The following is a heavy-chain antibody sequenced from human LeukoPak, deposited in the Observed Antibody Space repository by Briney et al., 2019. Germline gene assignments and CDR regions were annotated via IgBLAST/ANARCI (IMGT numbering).Heavy chain of an antibody. D-gene: IGHD2-15*01. CDR3: ARTPKYCSGGSCYRFDY. Sequence: GGSLRLSCAASGFTFSDHYMSWIRQAPGKGLEWVSYISSSGNSIYHADSVKGRFTISRDNAKNSLYLQMNSLRAEDTAVYYCARTPKYCSGGSCYRFDYWGQGTLVTVSS. J-gene: IGHJ4*02. CDR2: ISSSGNSI. V-gene: IGHV3-11*01. CDR1: GFTFSDHY.